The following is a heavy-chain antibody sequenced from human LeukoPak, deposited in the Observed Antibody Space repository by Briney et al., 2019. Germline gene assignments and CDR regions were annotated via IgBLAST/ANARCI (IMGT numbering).Heavy chain of an antibody. Sequence: SETLSLTCTVSGYSISSGYYWGWIRQPPGKGLEWIGSIYHSGNTYYNPSLKSRVTISVDTSRNQFSLKLSSVTAADTAVYYCVRDSGYPLDYWGQGTLVTVSS. V-gene: IGHV4-38-2*02. CDR1: GYSISSGYY. CDR2: IYHSGNT. J-gene: IGHJ4*02. CDR3: VRDSGYPLDY. D-gene: IGHD3-22*01.